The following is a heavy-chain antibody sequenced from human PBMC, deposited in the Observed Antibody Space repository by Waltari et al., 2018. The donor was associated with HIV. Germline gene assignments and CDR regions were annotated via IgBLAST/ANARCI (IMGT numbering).Heavy chain of an antibody. CDR2: ISSSSSTI. CDR3: ARDSEYDYVWGSYRSPLGY. Sequence: EVQLVESGGGLVQPGGSLRLSCAASGFTFSSYSMNWVRQAPGKGREWVSYISSSSSTIYYADSVKGRFTISRDNAKNSLYLQMNSLRAEDTAVYYCARDSEYDYVWGSYRSPLGYWGQGTLVTVSS. CDR1: GFTFSSYS. V-gene: IGHV3-48*04. D-gene: IGHD3-16*02. J-gene: IGHJ4*02.